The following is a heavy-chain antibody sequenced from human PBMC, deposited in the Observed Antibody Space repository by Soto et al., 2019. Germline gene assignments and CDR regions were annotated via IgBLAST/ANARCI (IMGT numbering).Heavy chain of an antibody. J-gene: IGHJ6*02. CDR3: ARDFIGIAAAGYYYYGMDV. CDR1: GYTFTGYY. Sequence: ASVKVSCKASGYTFTGYYMHWVRQAPGQGLEWMGWINPNSGGTNYAQKFQGWVTMTRDTSISTAYMELSRLRSDATAVYYCARDFIGIAAAGYYYYGMDVWGQGTTVTVSS. D-gene: IGHD6-13*01. V-gene: IGHV1-2*04. CDR2: INPNSGGT.